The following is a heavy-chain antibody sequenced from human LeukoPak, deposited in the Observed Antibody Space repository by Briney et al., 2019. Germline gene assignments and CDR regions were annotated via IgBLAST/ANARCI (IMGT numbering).Heavy chain of an antibody. CDR3: AKDRLGGYGMDV. CDR2: ISYDGSNK. V-gene: IGHV3-30*18. CDR1: GFTFSSYG. Sequence: QPGGSLRLSCAASGFTFSSYGMHWVRQAPGKGLEWVAVISYDGSNKYYADSVKGRFTISRDNSKNTLYLQMNSLRAEDTALYYCAKDRLGGYGMDVWGQGTTVTVSS. J-gene: IGHJ6*02.